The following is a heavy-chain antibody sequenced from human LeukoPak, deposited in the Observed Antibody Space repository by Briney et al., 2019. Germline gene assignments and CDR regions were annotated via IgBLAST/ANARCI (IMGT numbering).Heavy chain of an antibody. D-gene: IGHD3-3*01. CDR2: IYYSGST. CDR1: GASITTDTYF. CDR3: ARGEFRFLEWPSAHDYYYYMDV. J-gene: IGHJ6*03. V-gene: IGHV4-61*10. Sequence: PSETLSLTCAVSGASITTDTYFWTWIRQPAGKGLEWIGYIYYSGSTNYNPSLKSRVTISVDTSKNQFSLKLSSVTAADTAVYYCARGEFRFLEWPSAHDYYYYMDVWGKGTTVTVSS.